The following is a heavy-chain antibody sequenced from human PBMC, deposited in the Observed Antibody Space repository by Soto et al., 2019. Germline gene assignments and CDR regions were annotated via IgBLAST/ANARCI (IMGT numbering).Heavy chain of an antibody. CDR3: ARANWYSEY. Sequence: QVHLQESGPGLVKPSETLSLTCTVSGLSITNNYWSWIRQPPGKGLEWIGYIYYTGNTNYDPSLKSEITMSVDTSKNQFSLNLASLTAADTAIYYCARANWYSEYWGQGTLVIVSS. V-gene: IGHV4-59*13. J-gene: IGHJ4*02. CDR2: IYYTGNT. CDR1: GLSITNNY. D-gene: IGHD1-1*01.